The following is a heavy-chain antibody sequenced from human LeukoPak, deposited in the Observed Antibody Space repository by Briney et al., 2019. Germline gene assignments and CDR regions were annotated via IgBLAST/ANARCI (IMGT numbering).Heavy chain of an antibody. CDR2: ISGSGGST. Sequence: GASLRLSCAASGFTFSSYAMSWVRQAPGKGLEWVSAISGSGGSTYYADSVKGRFTISRDNSKNTLYLQMNSLRAEDTAVYYCAKVYDYVWGSYRDFDYWGQGTLVTVS. CDR1: GFTFSSYA. CDR3: AKVYDYVWGSYRDFDY. D-gene: IGHD3-16*02. V-gene: IGHV3-23*01. J-gene: IGHJ4*02.